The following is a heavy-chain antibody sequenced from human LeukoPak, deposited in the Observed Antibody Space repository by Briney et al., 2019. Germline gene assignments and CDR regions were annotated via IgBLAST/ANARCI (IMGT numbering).Heavy chain of an antibody. D-gene: IGHD3-22*01. CDR1: GYTFTSYG. CDR2: ISAYNGNT. Sequence: ASVKVSCKASGYTFTSYGISWVRQAPGQGLEWMGWISAYNGNTNYAQKLQGRVTMTTDTSTSTAYMELRSLRSDDTAVYYCARDPITMMVVDQLDAFDIWGQGTMVTVSS. CDR3: ARDPITMMVVDQLDAFDI. J-gene: IGHJ3*02. V-gene: IGHV1-18*01.